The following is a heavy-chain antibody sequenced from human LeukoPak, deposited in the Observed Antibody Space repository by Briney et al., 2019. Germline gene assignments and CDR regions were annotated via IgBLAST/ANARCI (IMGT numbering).Heavy chain of an antibody. CDR1: GGSISSSSYY. Sequence: SETLSLTCTVSGGSISSSSYYWGWIRQPPGKGLEWIGSIYYSGSTYYNPSLKSRVTISVDTSKNQFSLKLSSVTAADTAVYYCARLRSLYYFDYWGQGTLVTVSS. V-gene: IGHV4-39*01. D-gene: IGHD3-10*01. J-gene: IGHJ4*02. CDR3: ARLRSLYYFDY. CDR2: IYYSGST.